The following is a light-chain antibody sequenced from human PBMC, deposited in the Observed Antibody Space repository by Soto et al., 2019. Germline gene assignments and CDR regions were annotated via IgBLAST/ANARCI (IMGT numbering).Light chain of an antibody. CDR2: GAT. Sequence: EIVMTQSPATLSVSPGERATLSCRASQSLGSALAWYQQKPGQVPRPLIYGATARAPGIPASFSGSGSETEFTLTISSMQSEDVAVYYCQQYKDWPQTFGQGTKVDIK. CDR3: QQYKDWPQT. V-gene: IGKV3-15*01. J-gene: IGKJ1*01. CDR1: QSLGSA.